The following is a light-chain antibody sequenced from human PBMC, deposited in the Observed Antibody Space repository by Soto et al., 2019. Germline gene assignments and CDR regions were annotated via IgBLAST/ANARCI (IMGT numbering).Light chain of an antibody. V-gene: IGKV1-5*01. CDR1: QSISSW. Sequence: DIQMTQSPSTLSASVGDRVTITCRASQSISSWLAWYQQKPGKAPKLLSYDASSLESGVPSRFSGSGSGTEFTLTISSLQPDDFATYYCQQYGTFGQGTKVEIK. J-gene: IGKJ1*01. CDR3: QQYGT. CDR2: DAS.